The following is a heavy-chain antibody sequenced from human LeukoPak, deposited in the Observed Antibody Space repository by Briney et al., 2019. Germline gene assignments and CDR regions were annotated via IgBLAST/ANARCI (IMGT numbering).Heavy chain of an antibody. CDR1: GGSISSSSYY. D-gene: IGHD6-19*01. J-gene: IGHJ4*02. V-gene: IGHV4-61*05. CDR2: IYHSGST. Sequence: PSETLSLTCTVSGGSISSSSYYWGWIRQPPGKGLEWIGYIYHSGSTNYNPSLKSRVTISVDTSKNQFTLKLSSVTAADTAVYFCARVSYSGGWHAYYFDYWGQGTLVTVSS. CDR3: ARVSYSGGWHAYYFDY.